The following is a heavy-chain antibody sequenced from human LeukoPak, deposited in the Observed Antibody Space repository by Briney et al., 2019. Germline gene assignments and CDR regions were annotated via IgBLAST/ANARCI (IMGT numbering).Heavy chain of an antibody. V-gene: IGHV3-64D*09. Sequence: PGGSLTLSCAASGFTFRIAWVHWARHAPGKGLEYVSAFSSDGGSTYYADSVKGRFTISRDNSKNTLYLQMSSLRAEDTAVYYCVKGTSSGWYRGYFQHWGQGTLVTVSS. D-gene: IGHD6-19*01. CDR3: VKGTSSGWYRGYFQH. J-gene: IGHJ1*01. CDR1: GFTFRIAW. CDR2: FSSDGGST.